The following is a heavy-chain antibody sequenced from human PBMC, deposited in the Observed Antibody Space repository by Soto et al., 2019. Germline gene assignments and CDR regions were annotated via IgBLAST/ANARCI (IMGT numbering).Heavy chain of an antibody. CDR2: INAGNGNT. CDR1: GYTFTSYA. Sequence: ASVKVSCKASGYTFTSYAMHWVRQAPGQRLEWMGWINAGNGNTKYSRKFQGRVTITRDTSASTAYMELSSLRSEDTAVYYCATAIADDAFDIWGRGTMVTVSS. J-gene: IGHJ3*02. CDR3: ATAIADDAFDI. V-gene: IGHV1-3*01. D-gene: IGHD2-2*01.